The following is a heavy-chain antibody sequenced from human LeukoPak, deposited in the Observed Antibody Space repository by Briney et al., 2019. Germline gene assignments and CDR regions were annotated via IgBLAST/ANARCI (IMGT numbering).Heavy chain of an antibody. CDR2: ISGSGGAT. CDR3: ARAAMVGGVDYFDS. Sequence: GGSLRLSCAASGFTFSSYSMTWVRQAPGKGLEWVSVISGSGGATYYADSVKGRFTISRDNSKNTLYVQMNSLRVEDTAVYYCARAAMVGGVDYFDSWGQGTLVTVSS. D-gene: IGHD3-10*01. J-gene: IGHJ4*02. CDR1: GFTFSSYS. V-gene: IGHV3-23*01.